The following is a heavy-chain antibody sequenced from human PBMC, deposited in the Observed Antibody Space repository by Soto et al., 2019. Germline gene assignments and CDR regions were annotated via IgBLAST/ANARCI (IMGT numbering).Heavy chain of an antibody. CDR2: ISYDGENE. Sequence: QVQLVESGGGVVQPGGSLRLSCAPSGFTFRAYGMHWVRQAPGKGLEWVAVISYDGENEYYADSVKGRFSISRDSSKNTLYLQMNSLRAEDTAVYYCAKDLVAFTTGRRSPFGSWGQGTLVTVSS. V-gene: IGHV3-30*18. J-gene: IGHJ4*02. D-gene: IGHD1-1*01. CDR1: GFTFRAYG. CDR3: AKDLVAFTTGRRSPFGS.